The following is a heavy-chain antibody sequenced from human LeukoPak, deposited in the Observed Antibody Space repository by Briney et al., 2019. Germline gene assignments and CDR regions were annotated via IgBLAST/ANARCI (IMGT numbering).Heavy chain of an antibody. Sequence: GGSLRLSCAASGFTFNNYAMSWVRQAPGKGPEWVSDISASGGKTYDADSVKGRFTISRDNSKNTLYLQMNSLRAGDTAEYFCAKQSAGSAAWYSLHYDFWGQGTLVTVSS. CDR3: AKQSAGSAAWYSLHYDF. CDR1: GFTFNNYA. CDR2: ISASGGKT. V-gene: IGHV3-23*01. D-gene: IGHD6-13*01. J-gene: IGHJ4*02.